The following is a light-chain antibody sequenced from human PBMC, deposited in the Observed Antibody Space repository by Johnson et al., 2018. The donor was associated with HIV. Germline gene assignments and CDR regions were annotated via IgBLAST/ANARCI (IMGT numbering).Light chain of an antibody. J-gene: IGLJ1*01. Sequence: QSVLTQPPSVSAAPGQKVTISCSGSSSNIGNNYVSWYQQLPGTAPKLLIYENNKRPSGIPDRFSGSKSGTSATLGITGLQTGDEADYYCGTWDNSLSTGGVFGTGTKVTVI. CDR1: SSNIGNNY. CDR3: GTWDNSLSTGGV. V-gene: IGLV1-51*02. CDR2: ENN.